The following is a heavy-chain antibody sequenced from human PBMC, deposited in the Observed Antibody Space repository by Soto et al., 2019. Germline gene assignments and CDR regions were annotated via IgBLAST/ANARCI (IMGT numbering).Heavy chain of an antibody. CDR1: GFTFSNYA. V-gene: IGHV3-30-3*01. Sequence: PGESLKISCAASGFTFSNYAMHWVRQAPCKGLEWVAVTSYDGSNKYYADSVKGRFTISRDNSKNALYLQMNSLRAADTAVYYCARDRTKTGWFGESFYYYYGMDVWGQGTTVTVSS. J-gene: IGHJ6*02. D-gene: IGHD3-10*01. CDR3: ARDRTKTGWFGESFYYYYGMDV. CDR2: TSYDGSNK.